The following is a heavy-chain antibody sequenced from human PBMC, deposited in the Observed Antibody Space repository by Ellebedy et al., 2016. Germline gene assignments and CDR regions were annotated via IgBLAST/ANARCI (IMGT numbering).Heavy chain of an antibody. CDR1: GYSISSGYY. J-gene: IGHJ4*02. CDR3: ARGEGGYSGYLYYFDY. V-gene: IGHV4-38-2*02. D-gene: IGHD3-22*01. CDR2: IYYSGST. Sequence: SETLSLTXTVSGYSISSGYYWGWIRQPPGKGLEWIGSIYYSGSTYYNPSLKSRVTISVDTSKNQFSLKLSSVTAADTAVYYCARGEGGYSGYLYYFDYWGQGTLVTVSS.